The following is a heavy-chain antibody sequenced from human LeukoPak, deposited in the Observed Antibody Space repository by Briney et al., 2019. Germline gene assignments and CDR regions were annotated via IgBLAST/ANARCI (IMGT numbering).Heavy chain of an antibody. CDR1: VFTHWNFH. CDR3: SGGGSITVAGY. D-gene: IGHD3-10*01. Sequence: GVPLRLSCTASVFTHWNFHKHWVARSTGKGGVWVCSINSDGTSTNYADSVKGRFTISRDNAKNTLFLQMNSLRAEDSAVYYCSGGGSITVAGYWGQGTLVTVSS. J-gene: IGHJ4*02. CDR2: INSDGTST. V-gene: IGHV3-74*01.